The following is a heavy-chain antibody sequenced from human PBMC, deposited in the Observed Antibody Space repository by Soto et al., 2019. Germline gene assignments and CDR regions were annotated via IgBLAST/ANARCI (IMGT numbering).Heavy chain of an antibody. J-gene: IGHJ4*02. CDR2: VHYSGNI. CDR1: GGSISSHY. V-gene: IGHV4-59*11. Sequence: SETLSLTCSVSGGSISSHYWNWIRQPPGEGLEWIGNVHYSGNINYNPPLKSRVTISVDTSKSQFSLKLSSVTAADTAVYYCVLYSTSWYPSQDYWGQGTLVTVSS. CDR3: VLYSTSWYPSQDY. D-gene: IGHD6-13*01.